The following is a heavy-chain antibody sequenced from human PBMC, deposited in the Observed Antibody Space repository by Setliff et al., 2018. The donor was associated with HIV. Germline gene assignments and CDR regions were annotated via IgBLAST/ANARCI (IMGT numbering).Heavy chain of an antibody. CDR3: ARDYLHVFDI. Sequence: ASVKVSCKASGYTFTDYYIHWVRQAPGQGLEWMGWINSASGGTNYAQNFQGRVTVTRDTSINTAYVELNSLKSDDTAVYYCARDYLHVFDIWGQATMVTVSS. CDR2: INSASGGT. CDR1: GYTFTDYY. V-gene: IGHV1-2*02. J-gene: IGHJ3*02.